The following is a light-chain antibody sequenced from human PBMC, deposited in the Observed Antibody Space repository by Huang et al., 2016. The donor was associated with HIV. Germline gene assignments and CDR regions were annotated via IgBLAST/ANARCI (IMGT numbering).Light chain of an antibody. CDR2: LGS. V-gene: IGKV2-28*01. CDR3: MQALQAPRT. CDR1: QSLLHTNGYTY. Sequence: DIVMTQSPLSLPVTPGEPASISCRSSQSLLHTNGYTYLDWYLQKPGQSPQLLISLGSNRASGVPDRFGGSGSGTDLTLKISRVEAEDVGVYYCMQALQAPRTFGQGTKVEIK. J-gene: IGKJ1*01.